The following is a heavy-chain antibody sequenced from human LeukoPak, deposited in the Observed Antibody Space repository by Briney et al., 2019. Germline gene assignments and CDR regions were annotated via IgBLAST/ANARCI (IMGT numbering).Heavy chain of an antibody. CDR2: INPSGGST. Sequence: ASVKVSCKASGYTFTSYYMHWVRQAPGQGLERMGIINPSGGSTSYAQKFQGRVTMTRDTSTSTVYMELSSLRSEDTAVYYCARGEGGSGSPLWFDPWGQGTLVTVSS. CDR3: ARGEGGSGSPLWFDP. CDR1: GYTFTSYY. V-gene: IGHV1-46*01. J-gene: IGHJ5*02. D-gene: IGHD3-10*01.